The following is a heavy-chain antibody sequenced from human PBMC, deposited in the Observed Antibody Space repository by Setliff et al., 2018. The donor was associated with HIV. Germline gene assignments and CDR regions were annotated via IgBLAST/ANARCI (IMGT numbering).Heavy chain of an antibody. V-gene: IGHV4-39*01. CDR2: IYYSGST. J-gene: IGHJ6*03. CDR3: VGSTIAAAVYYYYYYMDV. CDR1: GGSISSSSYY. D-gene: IGHD6-13*01. Sequence: PSETLSLTCTVSGGSISSSSYYWGWIRQPPGKGLEWIGSIYYSGSTYANPSLKSRVTISVDTSKNQFSLNLRSVTAADTAVYYCVGSTIAAAVYYYYYYMDVWGKGTTVTVSS.